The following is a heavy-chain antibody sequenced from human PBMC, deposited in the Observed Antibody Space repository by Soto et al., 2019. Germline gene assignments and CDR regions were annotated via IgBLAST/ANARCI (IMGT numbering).Heavy chain of an antibody. J-gene: IGHJ6*02. D-gene: IGHD2-15*01. V-gene: IGHV4-34*01. CDR3: GRARRGNRASYYCHYMDG. CDR2: INHSGST. Sequence: SETLSLTCAVCGGSFSGYYWSWIRQPPEKGLEWIGEINHSGSTNYNPSLKSRVTISVDTSKNQFCLKLSSLSDAESAVSYCGRARRGNRASYYCHYMDGWGQGTTVTVSS. CDR1: GGSFSGYY.